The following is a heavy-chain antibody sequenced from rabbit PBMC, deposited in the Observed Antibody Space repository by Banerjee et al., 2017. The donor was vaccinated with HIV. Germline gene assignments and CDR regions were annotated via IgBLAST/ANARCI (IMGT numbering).Heavy chain of an antibody. CDR3: ARANNSGYSPFKL. CDR1: GFSFSSDYY. Sequence: QSLEESGGDLVKPGASLTLTCTASGFSFSSDYYMCWVRQAPGKGPEWIACIYVGEAGSTYYANWAKGRFTISKTSSTTVTLQMTSLTAADTATYFCARANNSGYSPFKLWGQGTLVTVS. D-gene: IGHD1-1*01. V-gene: IGHV1S40*01. CDR2: IYVGEAGST. J-gene: IGHJ4*01.